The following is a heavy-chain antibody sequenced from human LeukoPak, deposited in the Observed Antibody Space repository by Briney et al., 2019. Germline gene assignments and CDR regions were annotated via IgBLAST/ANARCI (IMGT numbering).Heavy chain of an antibody. CDR3: AKGPDYYDSSGYYWRDYYGMDV. CDR2: ISGSGGST. J-gene: IGHJ6*02. D-gene: IGHD3-22*01. Sequence: GGSLRLSCAASGFTFSSYAMSWVRQAPGKGLEWVSAISGSGGSTYYADSVKGRFTISRDNSKNTLHLQMNSLRAEDTAVYYCAKGPDYYDSSGYYWRDYYGMDVWGQGTTVTVSS. CDR1: GFTFSSYA. V-gene: IGHV3-23*01.